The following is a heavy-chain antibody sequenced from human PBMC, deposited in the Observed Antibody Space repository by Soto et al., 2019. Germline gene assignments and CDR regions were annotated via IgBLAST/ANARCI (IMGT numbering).Heavy chain of an antibody. CDR2: ISWNSGSI. J-gene: IGHJ6*02. CDR3: AKAVAATPGPTYYYYGMDV. Sequence: EVQLVESGGGLVQPGRSLRLSCAASGFTFDDYAMHWVRQAPGKGLEWVSGISWNSGSIGYADSVKGRFTISRDNAKNSLYLQMNSLRAEDTALYYCAKAVAATPGPTYYYYGMDVWGQGTTVTVSS. D-gene: IGHD2-15*01. V-gene: IGHV3-9*01. CDR1: GFTFDDYA.